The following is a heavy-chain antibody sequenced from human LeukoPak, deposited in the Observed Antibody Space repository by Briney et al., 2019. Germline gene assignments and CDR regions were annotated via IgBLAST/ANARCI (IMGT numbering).Heavy chain of an antibody. Sequence: GASVKVSCKVSGYTLTELPMHWVRQAPGKGLEWMGGFDPEDGETIYAQKFQGRVTMTEDTSTDTAYMELSSLRSEDTAVYYCARGRGTDYYDSSGYSRWGQGTLVTVSS. D-gene: IGHD3-22*01. J-gene: IGHJ4*02. V-gene: IGHV1-24*01. CDR1: GYTLTELP. CDR3: ARGRGTDYYDSSGYSR. CDR2: FDPEDGET.